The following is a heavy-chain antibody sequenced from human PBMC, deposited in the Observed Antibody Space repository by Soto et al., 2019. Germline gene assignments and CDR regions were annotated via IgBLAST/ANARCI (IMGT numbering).Heavy chain of an antibody. CDR3: AHAYGGRSLY. Sequence: QITLKESGPPLVKPTQTLTLTCTFSGFSLTTDRVGVGWIRQPPGEALEWLAVIYWDDSKTYRPSLENRLTITKDTSKNQVALTMTNMDSVDTATYYCAHAYGGRSLYWGQGTLVTVSS. J-gene: IGHJ4*02. V-gene: IGHV2-5*02. CDR2: IYWDDSK. D-gene: IGHD1-26*01. CDR1: GFSLTTDRVG.